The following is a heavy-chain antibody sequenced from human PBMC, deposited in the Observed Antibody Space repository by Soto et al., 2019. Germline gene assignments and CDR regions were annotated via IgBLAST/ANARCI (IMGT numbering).Heavy chain of an antibody. Sequence: ASVKVSCKASGGTFSSYAISWVRQAPGQGLEWMGGIIPIFGTANYAQKFQGRVTITADESTSTAYMELSSLRSEDTAVYYCAKMNWDSSGRGYWGQGTLVTVSS. V-gene: IGHV1-69*13. CDR3: AKMNWDSSGRGY. J-gene: IGHJ4*02. CDR1: GGTFSSYA. D-gene: IGHD6-19*01. CDR2: IIPIFGTA.